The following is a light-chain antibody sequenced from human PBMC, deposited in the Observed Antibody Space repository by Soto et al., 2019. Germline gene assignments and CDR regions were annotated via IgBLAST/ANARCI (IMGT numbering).Light chain of an antibody. CDR2: AAS. V-gene: IGKV1-9*01. CDR3: QQLDSYPYT. Sequence: DIQLTQSPSFLSASVGDRIAITCRASQVISNYLAWYQQNPGKAPKLLIYAASTLQSGVPSRFSGSGSGTEFILTISSLQPEDFATYYCQQLDSYPYTVGQGTKLEIK. CDR1: QVISNY. J-gene: IGKJ2*01.